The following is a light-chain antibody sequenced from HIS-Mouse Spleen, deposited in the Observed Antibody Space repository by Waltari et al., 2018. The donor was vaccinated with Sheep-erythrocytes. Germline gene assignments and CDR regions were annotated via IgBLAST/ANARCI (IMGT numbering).Light chain of an antibody. CDR2: WAS. CDR1: QSVLYSSYKKNY. Sequence: DIVMTQSPDSLAVSLGERATINCKSSQSVLYSSYKKNYLAWYQPKPGQPPKLLIYWASTRESGVPDRFSGSGSGTNFTITVSRLQAEDVAVYYCQQYYSTPLTFGGGTKVEIK. V-gene: IGKV4-1*01. J-gene: IGKJ4*01. CDR3: QQYYSTPLT.